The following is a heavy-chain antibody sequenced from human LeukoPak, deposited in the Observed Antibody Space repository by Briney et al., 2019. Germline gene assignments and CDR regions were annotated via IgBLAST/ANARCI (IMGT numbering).Heavy chain of an antibody. Sequence: SETLSLTCTVSGSISSYYWSWIQQPPGKGLEWIGYIYTSGSTNYNPSLKSRVTISVDTSKNQFSLDLSSVTAADTAVYYCARQKCTSTSCLTKNAFDIWGQGTMVTVSS. CDR2: IYTSGST. CDR3: ARQKCTSTSCLTKNAFDI. CDR1: GSISSYY. V-gene: IGHV4-4*09. J-gene: IGHJ3*02. D-gene: IGHD2-2*01.